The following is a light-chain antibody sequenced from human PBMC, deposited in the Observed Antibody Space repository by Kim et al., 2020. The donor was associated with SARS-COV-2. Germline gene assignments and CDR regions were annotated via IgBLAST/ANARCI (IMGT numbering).Light chain of an antibody. CDR2: GAS. Sequence: ETVMTQSPATLSVSPGETATLSCRASQNVRTYLAWYQQKPGQAPRLLIYGASTRATGIPARFSGGGSGTEFTLTISSLQSEDFALYYWQQYSNWPPNTYGQGTKLEI. J-gene: IGKJ2*01. CDR1: QNVRTY. CDR3: QQYSNWPPNT. V-gene: IGKV3-15*01.